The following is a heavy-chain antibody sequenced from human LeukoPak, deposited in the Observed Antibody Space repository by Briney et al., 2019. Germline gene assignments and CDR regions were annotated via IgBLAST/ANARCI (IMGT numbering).Heavy chain of an antibody. J-gene: IGHJ4*02. D-gene: IGHD3-3*01. Sequence: SETLSLTCTVSGGSISSYYWSWIRQPPGKGLEWIGYIYYSGSTYYNPSLKSRVTISVDTSKNQFSLKLSSVTAADTAVYFCARGRRGVVYFDYWGQGTLVTVSS. CDR2: IYYSGST. CDR3: ARGRRGVVYFDY. CDR1: GGSISSYY. V-gene: IGHV4-59*12.